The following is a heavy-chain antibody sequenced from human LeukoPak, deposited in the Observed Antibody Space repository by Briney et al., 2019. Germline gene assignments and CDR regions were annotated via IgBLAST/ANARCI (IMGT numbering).Heavy chain of an antibody. Sequence: GGSLRLSCAASGFTFSDYYMSCIRQAPRKGLEWVSYISSSGSTIYYADSVKGRFTISRDNAKNSLYLQMNSLRAEDTAVYYCASYSGSYYTYWFDPWGQGTLVTVSS. CDR3: ASYSGSYYTYWFDP. CDR2: ISSSGSTI. CDR1: GFTFSDYY. V-gene: IGHV3-11*01. J-gene: IGHJ5*02. D-gene: IGHD1-26*01.